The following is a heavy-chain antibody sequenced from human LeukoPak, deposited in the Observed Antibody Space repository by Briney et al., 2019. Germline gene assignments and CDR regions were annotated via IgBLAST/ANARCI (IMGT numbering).Heavy chain of an antibody. CDR2: LSFDGSNR. CDR1: GFTFSTYG. Sequence: GGSLRLSCVASGFTFSTYGMHWVRQAPGKGLEWVAVLSFDGSNRHYGDAVKGRFTISRDNSKNTLYLQMNSLGAEDTAVYYCAKDHSSSGYYHDFDYWGQGTLVTVSS. D-gene: IGHD3-22*01. J-gene: IGHJ4*02. V-gene: IGHV3-30*18. CDR3: AKDHSSSGYYHDFDY.